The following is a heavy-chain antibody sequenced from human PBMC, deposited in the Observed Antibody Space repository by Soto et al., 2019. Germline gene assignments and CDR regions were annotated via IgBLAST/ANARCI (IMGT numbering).Heavy chain of an antibody. CDR3: ATPGGFGMDV. D-gene: IGHD5-12*01. Sequence: VESLKISCQGSGYNFATHWIGWVRHKAGKGLEWMGIIFPGDAETRYSPSFQGHITISADKSISIAYLRWSSLKASDTGMYYCATPGGFGMDVWGQGTTVTVSS. CDR1: GYNFATHW. CDR2: IFPGDAET. V-gene: IGHV5-51*01. J-gene: IGHJ6*02.